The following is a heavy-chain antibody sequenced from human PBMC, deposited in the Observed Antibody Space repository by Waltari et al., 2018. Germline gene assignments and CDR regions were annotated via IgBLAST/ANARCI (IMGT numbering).Heavy chain of an antibody. CDR3: VRLEDCSGPGGNCYSGDPFALDV. J-gene: IGHJ6*02. CDR2: NNHSPNR. D-gene: IGHD2-15*01. V-gene: IGHV4-34*01. Sequence: QVHLEQWGAGQLQPSETLSLTCVVNGGSVRGYYWGWVRQAPGKGLEWIGENNHSPNRKYNRSLRSRVDMSVDTSKNQFSLKLNFVTAADTGVYYCVRLEDCSGPGGNCYSGDPFALDVWGQGTTVTVSS. CDR1: GGSVRGYY.